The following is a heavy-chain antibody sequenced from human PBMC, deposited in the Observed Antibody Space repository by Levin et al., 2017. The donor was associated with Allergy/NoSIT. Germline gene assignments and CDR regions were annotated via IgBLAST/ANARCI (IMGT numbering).Heavy chain of an antibody. CDR1: GFTFSSYG. CDR3: AKDYNYGYHFDY. CDR2: ISYDGSNK. D-gene: IGHD5-18*01. Sequence: LSLTCAASGFTFSSYGMHWVRQAPGKGLEWVAAISYDGSNKDYADSVKGRFTISRDSSKNTLYLQMDSLRAEDTAVYYCAKDYNYGYHFDYWGQGTLVTVSS. J-gene: IGHJ4*02. V-gene: IGHV3-30*18.